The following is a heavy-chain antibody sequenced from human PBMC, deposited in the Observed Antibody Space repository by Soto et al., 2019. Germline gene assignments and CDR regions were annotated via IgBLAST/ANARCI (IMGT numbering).Heavy chain of an antibody. D-gene: IGHD3-16*01. V-gene: IGHV2-5*02. CDR1: GFSLRTSEVG. J-gene: IGHJ3*02. CDR3: ARMYMGLGPAFDI. Sequence: QITLKESGPTLVKPTQTLTLTCTFSGFSLRTSEVGVGWIRQPPGKALEWLALIYWDNDKRYSPSLKSRLTITKDTSKNQVVLTTPNMDPADIASYYCARMYMGLGPAFDIWGQGSMVTVSS. CDR2: IYWDNDK.